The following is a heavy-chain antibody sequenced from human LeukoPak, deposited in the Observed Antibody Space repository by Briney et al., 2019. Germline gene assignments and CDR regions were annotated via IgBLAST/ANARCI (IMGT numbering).Heavy chain of an antibody. Sequence: GESLKISCKGSGYSFTSYWIAWVRQMPGKGLEWMGIIYPGDSETRYSPSFQGQVTISADKSISIAYLQWSSLKASDTAMYYCASSSGYSSSWYNYWGQGTLVTVSS. CDR2: IYPGDSET. V-gene: IGHV5-51*01. CDR1: GYSFTSYW. J-gene: IGHJ4*02. D-gene: IGHD6-13*01. CDR3: ASSSGYSSSWYNY.